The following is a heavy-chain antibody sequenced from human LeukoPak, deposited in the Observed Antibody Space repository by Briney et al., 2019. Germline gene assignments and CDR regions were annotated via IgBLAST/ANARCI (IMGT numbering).Heavy chain of an antibody. V-gene: IGHV4-61*01. J-gene: IGHJ4*02. CDR2: IGHIYNSGST. CDR3: AKHSFDSGDYFDE. CDR1: GGSVSSGSYF. D-gene: IGHD3-22*01. Sequence: SETLSLICTVSGGSVSSGSYFWSWIRQPPGRELEWIGHIGHIYNSGSTSYNPSLKSRVTISVDTSKDQFSLKLTSVTAEDTAVYYCAKHSFDSGDYFDEWGQGTLVTVSS.